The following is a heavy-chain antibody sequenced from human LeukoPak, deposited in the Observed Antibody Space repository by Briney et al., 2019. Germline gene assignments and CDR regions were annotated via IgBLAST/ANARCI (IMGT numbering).Heavy chain of an antibody. CDR2: IYYSGST. D-gene: IGHD3-10*01. CDR1: GGSISSSIYY. J-gene: IGHJ5*02. Sequence: TSETLSLTCTVSGGSISSSIYYWGWIRQPPGKGLEWIGSIYYSGSTYYNPSLKRRVTISVDTSKNQFSLKLSSVTAADTAVYYYARHAMVRGVIIRDWFDPWGQGTLVTVSS. CDR3: ARHAMVRGVIIRDWFDP. V-gene: IGHV4-39*01.